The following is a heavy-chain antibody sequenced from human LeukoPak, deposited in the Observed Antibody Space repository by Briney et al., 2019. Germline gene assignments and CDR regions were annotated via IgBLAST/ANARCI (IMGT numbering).Heavy chain of an antibody. Sequence: GGSLRLSCAASGFTFSSYWMSWVRQAPGKGLEWVANIKQDGSEKYYADSVKGRFTISRDNSKNTLYLQMNSLRAEDTAVYYCAKDYSYYDILTGYNFDYWGQGTLVTVSS. CDR3: AKDYSYYDILTGYNFDY. V-gene: IGHV3-7*01. CDR1: GFTFSSYW. J-gene: IGHJ4*02. CDR2: IKQDGSEK. D-gene: IGHD3-9*01.